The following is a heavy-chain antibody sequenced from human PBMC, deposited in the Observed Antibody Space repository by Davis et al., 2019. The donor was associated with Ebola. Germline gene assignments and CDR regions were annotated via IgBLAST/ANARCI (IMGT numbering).Heavy chain of an antibody. CDR1: GYTFTSYG. V-gene: IGHV1-18*01. D-gene: IGHD2-2*02. Sequence: ASVKVSCKASGYTFTSYGISWVRQAPGQGLEWMGWISAYNGNTNYAQKLQGRVTMTTDTSTSTAYMELRSLRSDDTAVYYCAAGERAAILALPPDYWGQGTLVTVSS. CDR3: AAGERAAILALPPDY. CDR2: ISAYNGNT. J-gene: IGHJ4*02.